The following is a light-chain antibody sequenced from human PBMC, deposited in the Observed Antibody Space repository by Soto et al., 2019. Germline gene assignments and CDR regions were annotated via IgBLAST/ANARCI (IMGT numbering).Light chain of an antibody. CDR3: QQFNGYPIT. CDR1: QGISSY. V-gene: IGKV1-9*01. J-gene: IGKJ5*01. Sequence: SASVGDRVTITCRASQGISSYLAWYQQKPGKAPKLLISAASTLQSGVPSRFSGSGSGTEFTLAISSLQPEDFATYYCQQFNGYPITFGQGTRLEIK. CDR2: AAS.